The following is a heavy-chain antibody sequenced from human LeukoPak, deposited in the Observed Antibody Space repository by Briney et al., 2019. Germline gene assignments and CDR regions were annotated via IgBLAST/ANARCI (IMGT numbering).Heavy chain of an antibody. CDR3: ARDGGWYSGYDGLFDY. CDR2: INPNSGGT. J-gene: IGHJ4*02. Sequence: ASVKVSCKVSGYTFTGYYMHWVRQAPGQGLEWMGWINPNSGGTNYAQKFQGRVTMTRDTSISTAYMELSRLRSDDTAVYYCARDGGWYSGYDGLFDYWGQGTLVSVSS. V-gene: IGHV1-2*02. CDR1: GYTFTGYY. D-gene: IGHD5-12*01.